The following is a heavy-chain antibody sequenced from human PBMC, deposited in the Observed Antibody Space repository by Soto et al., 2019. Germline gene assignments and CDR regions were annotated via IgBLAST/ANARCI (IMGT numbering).Heavy chain of an antibody. J-gene: IGHJ6*02. D-gene: IGHD6-6*01. CDR2: IYPGDSDT. CDR1: GYSFTSYW. V-gene: IGHV5-51*01. Sequence: GDSLKISCKGSGYSFTSYWIGWVRQMPGKGLEWMGIIYPGDSDTRYSPSFQGQVTISADKSISTAYLQWSSLKASDTAMYYCETHQAPYRSSQRAYYYYGMDVWGQGNTVTVTS. CDR3: ETHQAPYRSSQRAYYYYGMDV.